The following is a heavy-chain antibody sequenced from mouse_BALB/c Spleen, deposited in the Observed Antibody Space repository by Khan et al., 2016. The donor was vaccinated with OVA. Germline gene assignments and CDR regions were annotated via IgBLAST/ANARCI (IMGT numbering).Heavy chain of an antibody. V-gene: IGHV5-6-5*01. J-gene: IGHJ2*01. CDR2: ISSGGST. D-gene: IGHD2-14*01. CDR1: GFTFSSYV. Sequence: EVKLEESGGDLVKPGGSLKLSCAASGFTFSSYVMSWVRQTPEKRLEWVASISSGGSTYYPDSVKGRFTISRDNARNILYLQMSSLRSEDTAMYYCAREAYRYDEYYFDYWAKAPLSQSPQ. CDR3: AREAYRYDEYYFDY.